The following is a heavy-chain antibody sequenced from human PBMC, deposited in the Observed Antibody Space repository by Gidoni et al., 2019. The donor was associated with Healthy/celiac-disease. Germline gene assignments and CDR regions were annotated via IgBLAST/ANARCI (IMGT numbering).Heavy chain of an antibody. CDR1: GFTFRSYE. V-gene: IGHV3-48*03. D-gene: IGHD4-17*01. CDR2: ISSSGSTI. J-gene: IGHJ1*01. CDR3: AEGVGGDYLIGFQH. Sequence: EVPLVESGGGLVQPGGSLRLSCAASGFTFRSYEMNWVRQAPGKGLVWVSYISSSGSTIYYADSVKGRFTISRDNAKNSLYLQMNSLRAEDTAVYYCAEGVGGDYLIGFQHWGQGTLVTVSS.